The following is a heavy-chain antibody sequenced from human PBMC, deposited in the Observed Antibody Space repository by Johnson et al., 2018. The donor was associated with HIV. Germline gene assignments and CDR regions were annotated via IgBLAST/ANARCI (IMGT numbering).Heavy chain of an antibody. J-gene: IGHJ3*02. Sequence: QVHLLESGGGLVQPGRSLRLSCAASGFTFSTYALHWVRQAPGKGLEWVEVISYDGSYKYYADPVTGRFTISRDNSKNTLYLQMSSLRAEDTAVYYCAKCRGLGARGAFDIWGQGTMVTVSS. CDR2: ISYDGSYK. CDR1: GFTFSTYA. D-gene: IGHD5-12*01. CDR3: AKCRGLGARGAFDI. V-gene: IGHV3-30*18.